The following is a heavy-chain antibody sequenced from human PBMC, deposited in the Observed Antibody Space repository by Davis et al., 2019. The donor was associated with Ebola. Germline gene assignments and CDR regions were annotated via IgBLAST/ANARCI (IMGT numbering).Heavy chain of an antibody. J-gene: IGHJ4*02. CDR2: VYHSGST. V-gene: IGHV4-38-2*02. D-gene: IGHD5-12*01. CDR1: GYSISSGYF. CDR3: ARFDIAATTDY. Sequence: SETLSLTCTVSGYSISSGYFWGWIRPPPGKGLEWIGTVYHSGSTNYNPSLKSRVTISVDTSKNQFSLKLNSVTAADTAVYYCARFDIAATTDYWGQGTLVTVSS.